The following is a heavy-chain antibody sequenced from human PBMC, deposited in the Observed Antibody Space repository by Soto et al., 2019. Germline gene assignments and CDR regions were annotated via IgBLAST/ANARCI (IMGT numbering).Heavy chain of an antibody. CDR3: AMEGHSGGADY. V-gene: IGHV1-8*01. CDR1: GYTFTSYD. CDR2: MNPNSGNT. J-gene: IGHJ4*02. D-gene: IGHD1-26*01. Sequence: QVQLVQSGAEVKKPGASVKVSCKASGYTFTSYDINWVRQATGQGLEWMGWMNPNSGNTGDAQKFQGRVTMTRTTSISTASMELSSLRSEETAVYYCAMEGHSGGADYWCQGTLVSVSS.